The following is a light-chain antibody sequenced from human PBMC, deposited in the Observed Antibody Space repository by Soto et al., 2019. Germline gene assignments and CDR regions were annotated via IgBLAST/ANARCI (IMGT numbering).Light chain of an antibody. CDR1: QAISRW. CDR3: QQYSTYSPT. Sequence: DIQMTQSPSTLSASVGDRVTITCRASQAISRWLAWDQQKPGKAPKLLIYDASSVQTGVPSRFSGRGSGTEFTLTISSLQPDDFATFYCQQYSTYSPTFGQGTKVDI. CDR2: DAS. J-gene: IGKJ1*01. V-gene: IGKV1-5*01.